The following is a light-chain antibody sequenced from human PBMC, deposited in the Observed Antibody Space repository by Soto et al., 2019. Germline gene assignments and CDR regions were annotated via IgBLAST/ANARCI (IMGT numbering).Light chain of an antibody. CDR1: QSLLHSNGYNY. V-gene: IGKV2-28*01. CDR3: MQALQTPRT. Sequence: DIVMTQSPLSLPVTPGEPASISCRSSQSLLHSNGYNYLDWYLQKPGQSPQLLIYLGSNRASGVPDRFSGSGSGTDVTLKISRGEAADVGVYYCMQALQTPRTFGQGTKVEIK. CDR2: LGS. J-gene: IGKJ1*01.